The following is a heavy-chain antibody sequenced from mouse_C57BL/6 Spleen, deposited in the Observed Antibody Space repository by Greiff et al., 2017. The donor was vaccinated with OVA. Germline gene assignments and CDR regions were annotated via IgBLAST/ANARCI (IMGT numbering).Heavy chain of an antibody. V-gene: IGHV1-64*01. Sequence: VQLQQPGAELVKPGASVKLSCKASGYTFTSYWMHWVKQRPGQGLEWIGMIHPNSGSTNYNEKFKSKATLTVDKSSSTAYMQLISLTSEDSAVYYCAIYYDYPFAYWGQGTLVTVSA. CDR3: AIYYDYPFAY. CDR1: GYTFTSYW. J-gene: IGHJ3*01. D-gene: IGHD2-4*01. CDR2: IHPNSGST.